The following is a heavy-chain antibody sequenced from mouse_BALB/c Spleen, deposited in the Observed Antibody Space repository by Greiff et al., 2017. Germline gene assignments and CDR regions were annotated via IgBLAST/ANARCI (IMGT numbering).Heavy chain of an antibody. CDR3: ARRGRVYYAMDY. CDR1: GFSLTSYG. CDR2: IWSGGST. V-gene: IGHV2-2*02. Sequence: VQRVESGPGLVQPSQSLSITCTVSGFSLTSYGVHWVRQSPGKGLEWLGVIWSGGSTDYNAAFISRLSISKDNSKSQVFFKMNSLQANDTAIYYCARRGRVYYAMDYWGQGTSVTVSS. J-gene: IGHJ4*01.